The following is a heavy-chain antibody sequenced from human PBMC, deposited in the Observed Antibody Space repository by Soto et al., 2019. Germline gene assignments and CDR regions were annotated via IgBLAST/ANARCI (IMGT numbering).Heavy chain of an antibody. D-gene: IGHD6-13*01. Sequence: SETLSLTCEVYAGSFSGYYWSWIRQPPRKGLEWIGEINHSGSTNYHPSLKSRVTISVDTSKNQFSLKLSSVTAADTAVYDCARGRVFWPFDYWGQGTLVTAPQ. J-gene: IGHJ4*02. CDR3: ARGRVFWPFDY. V-gene: IGHV4-34*01. CDR2: INHSGST. CDR1: AGSFSGYY.